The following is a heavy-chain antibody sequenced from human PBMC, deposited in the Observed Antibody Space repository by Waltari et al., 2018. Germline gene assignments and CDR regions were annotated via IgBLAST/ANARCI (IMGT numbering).Heavy chain of an antibody. CDR1: GFIFSDYD. Sequence: EVQLVESGGGLVKPGGSLRLSCAASGFIFSDYDMNWLRQAPGRGQEWGSSIGSRSGYSFYADSGKGRFTISRDNAKNSLYLQMSGLRAEGTAVYYCARDLYASGGDYFDGWGQGTLVSVSS. CDR3: ARDLYASGGDYFDG. CDR2: IGSRSGYS. V-gene: IGHV3-21*02. J-gene: IGHJ4*02. D-gene: IGHD2-8*01.